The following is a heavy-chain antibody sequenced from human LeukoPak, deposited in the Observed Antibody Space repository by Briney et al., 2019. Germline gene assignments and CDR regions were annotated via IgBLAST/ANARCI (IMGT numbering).Heavy chain of an antibody. V-gene: IGHV3-64*01. CDR1: GFTFSSYA. D-gene: IGHD6-13*01. J-gene: IGHJ4*02. CDR3: ARVGRAAAGSYFDY. Sequence: GGSLRLSCAASGFTFSSYAMHWVRQAPGKGLEYVSAISSNGGSTYYATSVKGRFTISRDNSKNTLYLQMGSLRAEDMAVYYCARVGRAAAGSYFDYWGQGTLVTVSS. CDR2: ISSNGGST.